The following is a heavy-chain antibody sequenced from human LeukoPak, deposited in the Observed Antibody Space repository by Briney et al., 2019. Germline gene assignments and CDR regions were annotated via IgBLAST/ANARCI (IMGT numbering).Heavy chain of an antibody. Sequence: GGSLRLSCAAPGFSFNMFPMHWVRQAPGKGLECVAVISYDGNNKYYADSVNGRFTISRDNSKNTLFLQMNSLRTEDTAIYHCARGGNWGYFDYWGQGTLVTVSS. CDR1: GFSFNMFP. V-gene: IGHV3-30*04. D-gene: IGHD7-27*01. CDR2: ISYDGNNK. CDR3: ARGGNWGYFDY. J-gene: IGHJ4*02.